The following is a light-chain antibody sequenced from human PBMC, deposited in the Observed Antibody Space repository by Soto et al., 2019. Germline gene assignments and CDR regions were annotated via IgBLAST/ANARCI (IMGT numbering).Light chain of an antibody. CDR2: DAS. J-gene: IGKJ4*01. V-gene: IGKV3-15*01. CDR1: QSVSST. Sequence: EIVMTQSPATLSVSPGERATLSCRASQSVSSTLAWYQQKPGQAPRLLIYDASTRATGIPARFSGSGSGTEFTLTVNSLQSEDFAVYYCQQYNNWPLTFGGGTKVEI. CDR3: QQYNNWPLT.